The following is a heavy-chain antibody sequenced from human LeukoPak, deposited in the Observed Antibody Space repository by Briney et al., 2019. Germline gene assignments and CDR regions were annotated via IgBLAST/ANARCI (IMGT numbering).Heavy chain of an antibody. CDR1: GFTFNSYS. CDR2: IIGSGTAM. V-gene: IGHV3-21*01. J-gene: IGHJ3*01. Sequence: PGGSLRLSCGVSGFTFNSYSMNWVRQAPGKGLEWVASIIGSGTAMFYADSVKGGFTISRDHPKKSLHLQMYSPVVQASVVNYAVKGQGDIGGAVFFAFDVWGQGTMVSVSS. CDR3: VKGQGDIGGAVFFAFDV. D-gene: IGHD5-12*01.